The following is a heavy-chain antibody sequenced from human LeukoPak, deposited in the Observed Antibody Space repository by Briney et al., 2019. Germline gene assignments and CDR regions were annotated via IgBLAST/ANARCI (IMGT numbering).Heavy chain of an antibody. CDR1: GFAFGVHA. D-gene: IGHD3-16*01. V-gene: IGHV3-23*01. CDR3: AKDWTPHNRVYDCLDA. CDR2: IGSGADL. J-gene: IGHJ5*02. Sequence: QPGGSLRLSCVGSGFAFGVHAMSWVRQAPGKGPEWVATIGSGADLFYAESVKGRFTTSRDDPRNTVWLQMNSLRAEDTALYYCAKDWTPHNRVYDCLDAWGQGTQVTVSS.